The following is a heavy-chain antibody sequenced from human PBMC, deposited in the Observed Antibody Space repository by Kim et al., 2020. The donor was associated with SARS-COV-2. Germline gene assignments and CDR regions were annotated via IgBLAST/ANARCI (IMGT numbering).Heavy chain of an antibody. J-gene: IGHJ4*02. Sequence: GGSLRLSCAASGFTFSSYGMHWVRQAPGKGLEWVAVISYDGSNKYYADSVKGRFTISRDNSKNTLYLQMNSLRAEDTAVYYCAKGGLGILEWLLSFDYWGQGTLVTVSS. V-gene: IGHV3-30*18. D-gene: IGHD3-3*01. CDR2: ISYDGSNK. CDR3: AKGGLGILEWLLSFDY. CDR1: GFTFSSYG.